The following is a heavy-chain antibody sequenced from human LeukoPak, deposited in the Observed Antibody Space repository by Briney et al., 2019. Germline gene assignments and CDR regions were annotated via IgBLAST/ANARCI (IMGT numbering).Heavy chain of an antibody. CDR1: GYTFAGYF. Sequence: ASVRVSCKASGYTFAGYFIHWVRQAPGQGLEWMGRINPNSGETEYAPKIQGSFTITRDTSISTAYVELTRLISDDTAVYYCARDLVSTSNWEFDFLGQGTLVIVSS. V-gene: IGHV1-2*04. CDR2: INPNSGET. CDR3: ARDLVSTSNWEFDF. D-gene: IGHD1-26*01. J-gene: IGHJ4*02.